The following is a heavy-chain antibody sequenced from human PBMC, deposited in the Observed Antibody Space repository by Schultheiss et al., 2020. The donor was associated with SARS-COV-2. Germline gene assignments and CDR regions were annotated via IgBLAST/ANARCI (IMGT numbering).Heavy chain of an antibody. CDR1: GGSISSYY. Sequence: GSLRLSCTVSGGSISSYYWSWIRQPPGKGLEWIGYIYYSGSTNYNPSLKSRVTISVDTSKNQFSLKLSSVTAADTAVYYCARRIRGVNPSYFDYWGQGTLVTVSS. CDR3: ARRIRGVNPSYFDY. V-gene: IGHV4-59*12. CDR2: IYYSGST. D-gene: IGHD3-10*01. J-gene: IGHJ4*02.